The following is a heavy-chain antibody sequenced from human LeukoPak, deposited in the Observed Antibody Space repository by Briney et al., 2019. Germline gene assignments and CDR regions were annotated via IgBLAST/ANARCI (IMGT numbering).Heavy chain of an antibody. V-gene: IGHV1-2*02. CDR2: INPNSGGT. J-gene: IGHJ4*02. CDR3: ARDLSGVTGYTYGRGIDC. D-gene: IGHD5-18*01. Sequence: GASVKVSCKASGYTFTGYYMHWVRQAPGQGLEWMGWINPNSGGTNYAQKFQGRVTMTRDTSISTAYMELSRLRSDDTAVYYCARDLSGVTGYTYGRGIDCWGQGTLVTVSS. CDR1: GYTFTGYY.